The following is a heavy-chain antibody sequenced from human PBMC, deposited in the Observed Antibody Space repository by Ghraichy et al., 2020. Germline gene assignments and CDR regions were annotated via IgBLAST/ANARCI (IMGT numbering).Heavy chain of an antibody. CDR3: VRADGSGSFYY. Sequence: GGSLRLSCATSGFNLGVYTMNWLRWAPNEGLKWVASISSDSFYKYYADSVRGRFTISRDNAMNSIYLQMNSLRVEDTAMYYCVRADGSGSFYYWGQGTQVTVSS. CDR2: ISSDSFYK. J-gene: IGHJ4*02. CDR1: GFNLGVYT. D-gene: IGHD3-10*01. V-gene: IGHV3-21*01.